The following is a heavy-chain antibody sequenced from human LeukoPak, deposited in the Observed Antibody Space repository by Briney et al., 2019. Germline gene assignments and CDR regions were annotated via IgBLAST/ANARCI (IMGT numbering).Heavy chain of an antibody. CDR2: RSYDGNNI. J-gene: IGHJ4*02. V-gene: IGHV3-30*18. CDR3: ANYGSVRYFAY. CDR1: GFTFSNYG. D-gene: IGHD3-10*01. Sequence: PGGSLRLSCAASGFTFSNYGMHCVRQAPGKGLEGVAHRSYDGNNIYYADSVKSRFTISRDNSKNTLYLQMISLRAEDTAVYYCANYGSVRYFAYWGQGTLVTVSS.